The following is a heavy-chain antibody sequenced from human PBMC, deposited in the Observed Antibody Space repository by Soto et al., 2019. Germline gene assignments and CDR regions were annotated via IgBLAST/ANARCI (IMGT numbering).Heavy chain of an antibody. Sequence: QVQLQESGPGLVKPSETLSLACTVSGGSVSSESHYWSWIRQTPEKGLEWIGYIYYTGSTNYNPSLKGRVTMSVDTSRDQVSLRLRSVTRADTGVYYCARDQYDFRSGSYYYAMEVWGQGTKVTVSS. CDR3: ARDQYDFRSGSYYYAMEV. CDR1: GGSVSSESHY. V-gene: IGHV4-61*01. J-gene: IGHJ6*02. D-gene: IGHD3-3*01. CDR2: IYYTGST.